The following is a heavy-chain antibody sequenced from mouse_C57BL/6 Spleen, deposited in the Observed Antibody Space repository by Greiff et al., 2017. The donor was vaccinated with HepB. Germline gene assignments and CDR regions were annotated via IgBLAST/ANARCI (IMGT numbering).Heavy chain of an antibody. D-gene: IGHD2-2*01. Sequence: QVQLQQPGAELVKPGASVKLSCKASGYTFTSYWMQWVKQRPGQGLEWIGEIDPSDSYTNYNQKFKGKATLTVDTSSSTAYMQLSSLTSEDSAVYDCVLWIQQDAMDYWGQGTSVTVSS. J-gene: IGHJ4*01. V-gene: IGHV1-50*01. CDR1: GYTFTSYW. CDR3: VLWIQQDAMDY. CDR2: IDPSDSYT.